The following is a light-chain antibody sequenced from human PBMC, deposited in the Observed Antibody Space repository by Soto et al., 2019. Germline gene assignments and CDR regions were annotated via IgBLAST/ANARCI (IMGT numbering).Light chain of an antibody. V-gene: IGLV2-11*01. J-gene: IGLJ3*02. Sequence: QSALTQPRSVSGSPGQSVTISCTGTSSDVGDYNYLSWYQQYPGKAPKLVIYDVSKRPSGVPDRFSGSKSGNTASLTISGLQAEDEADYYCCSFAGSYTFWVFGGGTKVTVL. CDR3: CSFAGSYTFWV. CDR2: DVS. CDR1: SSDVGDYNY.